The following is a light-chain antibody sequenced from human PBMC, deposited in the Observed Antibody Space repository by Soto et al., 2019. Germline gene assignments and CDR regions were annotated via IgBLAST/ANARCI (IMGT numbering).Light chain of an antibody. CDR1: ESLFGF. CDR3: QSYNDWPFA. J-gene: IGKJ2*01. Sequence: EIGVTQSPATLSVSPEDRVTLSCRASESLFGFLAWYQQKPGQSPRLLIYGGSTRATGIPARFSGSGSATDFTLTISSLQSEDFAVYFCQSYNDWPFASGLGTKLEI. CDR2: GGS. V-gene: IGKV3-15*01.